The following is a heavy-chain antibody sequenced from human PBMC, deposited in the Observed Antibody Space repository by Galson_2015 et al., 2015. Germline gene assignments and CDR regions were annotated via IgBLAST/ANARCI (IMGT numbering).Heavy chain of an antibody. CDR1: KFTFSNYT. J-gene: IGHJ5*02. Sequence: SLRLSCAASKFTFSNYTMSWVRQAPGKGLEWISGISGSGVSTYYADSVKGRFTISRDNSKNSLYLQMNSLRAEDTAVYYCARDIPMVRGFSPILNWFDPWGQGTLVTVSS. CDR3: ARDIPMVRGFSPILNWFDP. CDR2: ISGSGVST. D-gene: IGHD3-10*01. V-gene: IGHV3-23*01.